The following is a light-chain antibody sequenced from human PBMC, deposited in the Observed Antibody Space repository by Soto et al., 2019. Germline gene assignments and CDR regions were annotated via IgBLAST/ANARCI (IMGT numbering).Light chain of an antibody. J-gene: IGKJ1*01. Sequence: DIQMTQSPSTLSASVGDRVTITCRASQSISSWLAWYQQKPGKAPKLLIYKASSLESGVPSRFSGSGSGTEFTLTISSLQPDDLATYYCQHYNTYLSTFGQAPTVDIK. V-gene: IGKV1-5*03. CDR2: KAS. CDR3: QHYNTYLST. CDR1: QSISSW.